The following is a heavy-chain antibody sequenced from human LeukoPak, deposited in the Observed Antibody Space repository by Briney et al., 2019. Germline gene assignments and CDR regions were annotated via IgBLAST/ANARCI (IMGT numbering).Heavy chain of an antibody. CDR2: ISRSSIYI. J-gene: IGHJ6*02. D-gene: IGHD3-10*02. CDR3: ARDSRDCSGTYYPYDMDV. V-gene: IGHV3-21*01. Sequence: GGSLRLSCGASGFTLSSYSMNWVRQAPGKGLEWVSYISRSSIYIYYADSVKGRFTISRDNAENSLSLQMNSLRAEDTAVYYCARDSRDCSGTYYPYDMDVWGQGTTVTVSS. CDR1: GFTLSSYS.